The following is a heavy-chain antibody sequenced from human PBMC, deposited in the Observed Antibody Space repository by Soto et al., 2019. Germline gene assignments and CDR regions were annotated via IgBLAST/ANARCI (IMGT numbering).Heavy chain of an antibody. CDR2: IFSNDEK. J-gene: IGHJ6*03. CDR3: ARILFGRSGAGSYFYLDV. Sequence: HVTLKESGPVLVKPTETLTLTCTVSGFSLSNGKVGVSWIRQPPGKALEWLAHIFSNDEKSYRTSLKSRLTISEDTSKSQVVLTMTNVDPVDPATYYCARILFGRSGAGSYFYLDVWGKGNTVTVSS. V-gene: IGHV2-26*01. D-gene: IGHD6-19*01. CDR1: GFSLSNGKVG.